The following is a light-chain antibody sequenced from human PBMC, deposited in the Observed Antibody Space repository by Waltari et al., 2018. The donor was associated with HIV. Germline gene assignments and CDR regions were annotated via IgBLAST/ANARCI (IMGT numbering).Light chain of an antibody. J-gene: IGLJ3*02. Sequence: QSALTQPASVSGSPGQSITISCTGTTNDVGGDNYVPWYQQHPGKAPKLMIYDVSNRPSGVSNRFSGSKSGNTASLTISGLQAEDEADYYCSSYTSSSTRVFGGGTKLTVL. CDR1: TNDVGGDNY. CDR3: SSYTSSSTRV. V-gene: IGLV2-14*03. CDR2: DVS.